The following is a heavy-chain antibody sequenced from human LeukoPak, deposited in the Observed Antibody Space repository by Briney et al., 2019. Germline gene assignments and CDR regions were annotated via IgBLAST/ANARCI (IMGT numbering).Heavy chain of an antibody. CDR3: ASVYDSSGYYYRAEYFQH. CDR2: INADNGNT. J-gene: IGHJ1*01. D-gene: IGHD3-22*01. Sequence: GASVKVSCKASGYTFTSYAMHWVRQAPGQRLEWVGWINADNGNTKYSQKVQGRVTITRDTSASTAYMELSSLRSEDTAVYYCASVYDSSGYYYRAEYFQHWGQGTLVTVSS. CDR1: GYTFTSYA. V-gene: IGHV1-3*01.